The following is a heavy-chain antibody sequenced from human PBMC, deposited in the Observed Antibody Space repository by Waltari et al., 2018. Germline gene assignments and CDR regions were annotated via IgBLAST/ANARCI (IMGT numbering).Heavy chain of an antibody. D-gene: IGHD3-10*01. V-gene: IGHV4-39*02. CDR3: ARDYYGSGSYYWFDP. J-gene: IGHJ5*02. CDR2: IYYSGST. Sequence: QLQLQVAGPGLVTPPETLSLTCPVSGGSIRRSSYYRGWLRHPPGKGLERIGSIYYSGSTYYNPSLKSLVTISVDTSKNQFSLKLSSVTAADTAVYYCARDYYGSGSYYWFDPWGQGTLVTVSS. CDR1: GGSIRRSSYY.